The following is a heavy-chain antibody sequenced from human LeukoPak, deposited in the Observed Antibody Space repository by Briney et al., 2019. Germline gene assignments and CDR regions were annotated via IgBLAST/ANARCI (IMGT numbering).Heavy chain of an antibody. V-gene: IGHV3-9*01. D-gene: IGHD6-19*01. J-gene: IGHJ3*01. CDR2: ITWNSDRK. Sequence: GGSLRLSCAASGFTFDDYAMHWVRQAPGKGLEWVSGITWNSDRKGYADSVKGRFTISRDNAKNSLYLQMNSLRLEDTALYYCARGFARRPSGDALDLWGQGTMVTVSS. CDR1: GFTFDDYA. CDR3: ARGFARRPSGDALDL.